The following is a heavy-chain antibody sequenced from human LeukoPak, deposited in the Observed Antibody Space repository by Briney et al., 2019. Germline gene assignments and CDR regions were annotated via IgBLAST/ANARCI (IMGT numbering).Heavy chain of an antibody. J-gene: IGHJ5*02. Sequence: SETLSLTCTVSGGSISSSRYYWGWIRQPPGKGLEWIGSIYYSGSTYYNPSLKSRVTISVDTSKNQFTLKLSSVTAADTAVYYCARHDYYGSLNWFHPSGQGTLITVSS. V-gene: IGHV4-39*01. D-gene: IGHD3-10*01. CDR1: GGSISSSRYY. CDR2: IYYSGST. CDR3: ARHDYYGSLNWFHP.